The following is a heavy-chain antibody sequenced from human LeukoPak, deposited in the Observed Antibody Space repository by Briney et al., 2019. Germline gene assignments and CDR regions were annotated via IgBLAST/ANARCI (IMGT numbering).Heavy chain of an antibody. D-gene: IGHD4-23*01. CDR3: ARDFDYGGNSGA. CDR1: GFTFSSYP. Sequence: GGSLRLSCAASGFTFSSYPMHWVRQAPGKGLEWVSYISSSSNAIHYADSVKGRFTISRDNAKNSLYLQMNSLRDEDTAVYYCARDFDYGGNSGAWGQGTLVTVSS. CDR2: ISSSSNAI. J-gene: IGHJ4*02. V-gene: IGHV3-48*02.